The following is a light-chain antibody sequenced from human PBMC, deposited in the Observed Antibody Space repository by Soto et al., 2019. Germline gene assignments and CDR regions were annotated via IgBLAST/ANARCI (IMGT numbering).Light chain of an antibody. CDR1: SSDVGSYNL. CDR2: DVN. Sequence: QSALTQPASVSGSPGGSITISCTGTSSDVGSYNLVSWYQQHPGKAPKPMIYDVNKQPSGVPNRFSGSKFGNTASLTISGLQAEDEADYYCCSYAGSSTYVFGTGTKLTVL. CDR3: CSYAGSSTYV. V-gene: IGLV2-23*02. J-gene: IGLJ1*01.